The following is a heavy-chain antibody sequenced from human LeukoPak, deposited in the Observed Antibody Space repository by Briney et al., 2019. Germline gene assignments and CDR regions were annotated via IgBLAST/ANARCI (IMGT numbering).Heavy chain of an antibody. CDR3: ARDPCSISSCYRGNWFDP. CDR1: GFTFIIYW. CDR2: INSDGSDR. D-gene: IGHD2-2*01. Sequence: GGSLRLSCTPSGFTFIIYWMHWVRQAPGKGLEWVSRINSDGSDRKYADSVKGRFTISRDNAKNTLFLQMNSLRAEDTAVYYCARDPCSISSCYRGNWFDPWGQGTLVTVSS. V-gene: IGHV3-74*03. J-gene: IGHJ5*02.